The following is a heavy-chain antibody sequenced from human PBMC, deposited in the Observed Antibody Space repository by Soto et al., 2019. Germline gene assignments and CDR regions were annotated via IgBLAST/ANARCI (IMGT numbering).Heavy chain of an antibody. CDR1: GGSFSSYA. CDR2: ISGYNGNT. J-gene: IGHJ5*02. CDR3: ARGVGSGSYYNQYNWFDP. V-gene: IGHV1-18*01. D-gene: IGHD3-10*01. Sequence: ASVKVSCKASGGSFSSYAISWVRQAPGQGLEWMGWISGYNGNTKYAQKLQGRVTMTTDTSTSTAYMELRSLRSDDTAVYYCARGVGSGSYYNQYNWFDPWGQGTLVTVSS.